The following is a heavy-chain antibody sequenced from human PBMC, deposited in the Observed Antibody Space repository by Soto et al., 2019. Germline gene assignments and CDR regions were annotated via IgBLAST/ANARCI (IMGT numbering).Heavy chain of an antibody. D-gene: IGHD3-10*02. CDR3: ARCGSNDYLLLFGADYYYSNAMDV. CDR1: GFTFSSYG. V-gene: IGHV3-30-3*01. Sequence: QVQLVESGGGVVQPGRSLRLSCAASGFTFSSYGLHWVRQAPGKGLEWVAGISYDGSNKYYAESVKGRFTSSRDNSKNPLYLQTSSLRAEDTAVYYCARCGSNDYLLLFGADYYYSNAMDVWGQGTTVTGSS. CDR2: ISYDGSNK. J-gene: IGHJ6*02.